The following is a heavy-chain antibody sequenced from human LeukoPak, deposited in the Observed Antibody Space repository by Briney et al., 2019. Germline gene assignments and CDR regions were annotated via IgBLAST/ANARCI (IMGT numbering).Heavy chain of an antibody. CDR1: GGSFSGYY. V-gene: IGHV4-34*01. J-gene: IGHJ6*03. CDR2: INHSGST. Sequence: SETLSLTCAVYGGSFSGYYWSWIRQPPGKGLEWIGEINHSGSTNYNPSLKSRVTISVDTSKNQFSLKLSSVTAADTAVYYCARNRRKARNYYYYMDVWGKGTTVTVSS. CDR3: ARNRRKARNYYYYMDV. D-gene: IGHD6-6*01.